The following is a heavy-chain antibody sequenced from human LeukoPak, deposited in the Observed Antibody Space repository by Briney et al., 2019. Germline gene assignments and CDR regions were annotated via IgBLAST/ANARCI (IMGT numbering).Heavy chain of an antibody. CDR1: GFTFDDYG. D-gene: IGHD3-3*01. CDR3: AREKEWDYYYYYMDV. CDR2: INWNGGST. Sequence: GGSLRLSCAASGFTFDDYGMSWVRQAPGKGLDCVSGINWNGGSTGYADSVKGRFTISRDNAKNSLYLQMNSLRAEDTALYYCAREKEWDYYYYYMDVWGKGTTVAVSS. V-gene: IGHV3-20*04. J-gene: IGHJ6*03.